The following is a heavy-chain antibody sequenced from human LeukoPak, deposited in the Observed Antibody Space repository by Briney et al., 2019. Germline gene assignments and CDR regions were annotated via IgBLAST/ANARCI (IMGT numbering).Heavy chain of an antibody. D-gene: IGHD3-22*01. J-gene: IGHJ5*02. CDR3: ARQFWGDYYDSSGYSNWFDP. CDR1: GYSFSSYW. V-gene: IGHV5-51*01. Sequence: GESLKISCKASGYSFSSYWIAWVRQMPGKGLEWMGIIYPGDSTTRYSPSFQGQVTISADKSVITAHLQWRSLKASDTAIYYCARQFWGDYYDSSGYSNWFDPWGQGTLVTVSS. CDR2: IYPGDSTT.